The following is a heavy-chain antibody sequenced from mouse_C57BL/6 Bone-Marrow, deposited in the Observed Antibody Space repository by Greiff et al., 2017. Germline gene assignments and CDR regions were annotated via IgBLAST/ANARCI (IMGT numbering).Heavy chain of an antibody. J-gene: IGHJ3*01. CDR2: ISSGGSYT. D-gene: IGHD3-3*01. CDR1: GFTFSSYG. V-gene: IGHV5-6*01. CDR3: ARRGDAFAY. Sequence: EVQVVESGGDLVKPGGSLKLSCAASGFTFSSYGMSWVRQTPDKRLEWVATISSGGSYTYYPDSVKGRFTISRDNAKNTLYLQMSSLKSEDTAMYYCARRGDAFAYWGQGTLVTVSA.